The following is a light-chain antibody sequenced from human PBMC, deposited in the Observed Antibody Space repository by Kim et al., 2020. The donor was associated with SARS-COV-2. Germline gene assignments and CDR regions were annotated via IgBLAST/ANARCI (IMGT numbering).Light chain of an antibody. CDR2: AAS. V-gene: IGKV1-39*01. Sequence: DIEMTQSPSSLSASVGDSVTISCQASHDIIKYLHWYRQKPGRAPELLIHAASTLQIGVPSRFSGSGSGADFTLTISSVQPEDFAIYYCQQTYHAPFTFGPRTKVDIK. J-gene: IGKJ3*01. CDR1: HDIIKY. CDR3: QQTYHAPFT.